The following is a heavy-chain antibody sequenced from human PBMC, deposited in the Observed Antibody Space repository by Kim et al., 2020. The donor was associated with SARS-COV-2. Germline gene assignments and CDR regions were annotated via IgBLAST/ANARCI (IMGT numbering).Heavy chain of an antibody. CDR1: GFTFSSYW. CDR2: IKEDGSEK. Sequence: GGSLRLSCAASGFTFSSYWMSWVRQSPGKGLEWVANIKEDGSEKYYVDSVKGRFTISRDSAKNSLYLQMNSLRVEDTAVYYCVRGRGAATGNWGQGTLVTVSS. D-gene: IGHD2-15*01. J-gene: IGHJ4*02. V-gene: IGHV3-7*01. CDR3: VRGRGAATGN.